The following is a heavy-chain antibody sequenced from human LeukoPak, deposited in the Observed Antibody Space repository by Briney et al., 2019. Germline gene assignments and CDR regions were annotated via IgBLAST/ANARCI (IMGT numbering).Heavy chain of an antibody. J-gene: IGHJ6*02. CDR2: INHSGST. D-gene: IGHD2-2*02. Sequence: SETLSLTCAVYGGSFSGYYWSWIRQPPGKGLEWIGEINHSGSTYYNPSLKSRVTISVDTSKNQFSLKLSSVTAADTAVYYCARERLYCSSTSCYISYYGMDVWGQGTTVTVSS. CDR1: GGSFSGYY. CDR3: ARERLYCSSTSCYISYYGMDV. V-gene: IGHV4-34*01.